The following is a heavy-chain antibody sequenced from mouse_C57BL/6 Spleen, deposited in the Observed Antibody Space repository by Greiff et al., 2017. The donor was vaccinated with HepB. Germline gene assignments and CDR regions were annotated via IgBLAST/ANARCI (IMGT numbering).Heavy chain of an antibody. D-gene: IGHD2-3*01. CDR3: ARREDGYSYWYFDV. CDR1: GYSFTDYN. V-gene: IGHV1-39*01. Sequence: QLQESGPELVKPGASVKISCKASGYSFTDYNMNWVKQSNGKSLEWIGVINPNYGTTSYNQKFKGKATLTVDQSSSTAYMQLNSLTSEDSAVYYCARREDGYSYWYFDVWGTGTTVTVSS. J-gene: IGHJ1*03. CDR2: INPNYGTT.